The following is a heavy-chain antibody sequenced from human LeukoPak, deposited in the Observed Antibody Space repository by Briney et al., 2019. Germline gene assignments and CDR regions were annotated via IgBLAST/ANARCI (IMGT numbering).Heavy chain of an antibody. D-gene: IGHD1-26*01. Sequence: GASVKVSCKISGYTLTELSIHWVRQAPGKGLEWMGGFNPKDGETIYAQKFQGRVTMTEDTSTDTAYMELSSLRSEDTAVYYCATLRSRGATTLRAFDIWGQGTMVTVSS. CDR1: GYTLTELS. CDR3: ATLRSRGATTLRAFDI. CDR2: FNPKDGET. V-gene: IGHV1-24*01. J-gene: IGHJ3*02.